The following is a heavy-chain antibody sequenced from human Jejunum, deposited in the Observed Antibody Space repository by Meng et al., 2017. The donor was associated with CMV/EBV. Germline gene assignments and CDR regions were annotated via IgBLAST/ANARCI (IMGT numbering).Heavy chain of an antibody. Sequence: HWVRKATGQGLEWMGGSNPTRGGTKYAQKFQGRVTMNRDTSISTAHMELSRLRSDDTALYYCARGAASSYDAAGQPLFYDHGMDVWGQGTTVTVSS. CDR2: SNPTRGGT. CDR3: ARGAASSYDAAGQPLFYDHGMDV. V-gene: IGHV1-2*02. D-gene: IGHD1-1*01. J-gene: IGHJ6*02.